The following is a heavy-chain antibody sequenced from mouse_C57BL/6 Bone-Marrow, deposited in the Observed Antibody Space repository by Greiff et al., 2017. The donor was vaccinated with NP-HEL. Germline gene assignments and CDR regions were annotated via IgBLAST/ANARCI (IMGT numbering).Heavy chain of an antibody. J-gene: IGHJ4*01. Sequence: QVQLKQPGAELVKPGASVKLSCKASGYTFTSYWMHWVKQRPGRGLEWIGRIDPNSGGTKYNEKVKSKAKLTVDKPSRTAYMHLSSLTTEDSAVYYCARRDYGVMDYWGQGTSVTVSS. CDR2: IDPNSGGT. D-gene: IGHD1-1*01. CDR3: ARRDYGVMDY. V-gene: IGHV1-72*01. CDR1: GYTFTSYW.